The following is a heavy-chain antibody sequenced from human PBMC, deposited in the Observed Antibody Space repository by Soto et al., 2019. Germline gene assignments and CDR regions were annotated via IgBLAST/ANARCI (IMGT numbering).Heavy chain of an antibody. J-gene: IGHJ3*02. Sequence: GGSLRLPCVASGFTFSTYAMSWVRQAPGKGLEWVSALTPSGGETYYADSVKGRFTISRDNSMNALYLQMNSLRIEDTALYYCAHPRGYGVFDAYDIWGQGTMVTVSS. V-gene: IGHV3-23*01. D-gene: IGHD4-17*01. CDR2: LTPSGGET. CDR3: AHPRGYGVFDAYDI. CDR1: GFTFSTYA.